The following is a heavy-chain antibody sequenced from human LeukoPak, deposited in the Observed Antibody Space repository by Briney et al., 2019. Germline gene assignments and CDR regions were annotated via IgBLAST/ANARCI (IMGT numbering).Heavy chain of an antibody. CDR1: GFTFSSYA. Sequence: GGSLRLSCAASGFTFSSYAMSWVRQAPGKGLEWVSAISGSGGSTYYADSVKGRFTISKDNSKNTLYLQMNSLRAEDTAVYYCAKVYDILTGYYLYWGQGTLVTVSS. V-gene: IGHV3-23*01. D-gene: IGHD3-9*01. J-gene: IGHJ4*02. CDR3: AKVYDILTGYYLY. CDR2: ISGSGGST.